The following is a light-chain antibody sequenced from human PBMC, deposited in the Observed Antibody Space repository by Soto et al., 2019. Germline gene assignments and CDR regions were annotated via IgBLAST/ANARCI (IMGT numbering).Light chain of an antibody. V-gene: IGKV3-20*01. CDR1: QIIVSNY. Sequence: TVLTQSPGTLSLSPGDRATLSCRASQIIVSNYVAWYQQKPGQPPRLLVYGASNRATDIPDRFSGSGSGTDFTLTISRLEPEDFAVYHCQQYGSSPPYSFGQGTK. CDR3: QQYGSSPPYS. J-gene: IGKJ2*03. CDR2: GAS.